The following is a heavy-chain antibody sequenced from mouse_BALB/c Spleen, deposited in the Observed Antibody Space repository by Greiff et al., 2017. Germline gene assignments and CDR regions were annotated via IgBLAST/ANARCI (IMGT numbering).Heavy chain of an antibody. Sequence: QVHVKQSGPGLVAPSQSLSITCTVSGFSLTSYGVHWVRQPPGKGLEWLGVIWAGGSTNYNSALMSRLSISKDNSKSQVFLKMNSLQTDDTAMYYCAREYDYSWFAYWGQGTLVTVSA. J-gene: IGHJ3*01. CDR3: AREYDYSWFAY. D-gene: IGHD2-4*01. V-gene: IGHV2-9*02. CDR1: GFSLTSYG. CDR2: IWAGGST.